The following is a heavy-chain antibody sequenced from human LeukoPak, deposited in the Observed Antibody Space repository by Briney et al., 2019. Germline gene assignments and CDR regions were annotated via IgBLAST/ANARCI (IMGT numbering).Heavy chain of an antibody. D-gene: IGHD3-9*01. CDR1: GNGNTFTSYY. CDR3: ARDPHHYDILTGYPGVWFDP. J-gene: IGHJ5*02. Sequence: ASAKVSCKASGNGNTFTSYYMHWVRQAPGQGLEWMGIINPSGGRTRYAQKFQGRVTMTTDTSTSTAYVELRSLRSDDTAVYYCARDPHHYDILTGYPGVWFDPWGQGTLVTVSS. CDR2: INPSGGRT. V-gene: IGHV1-46*01.